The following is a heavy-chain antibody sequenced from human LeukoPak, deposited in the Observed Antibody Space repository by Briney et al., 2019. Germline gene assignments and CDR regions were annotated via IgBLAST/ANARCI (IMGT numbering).Heavy chain of an antibody. V-gene: IGHV1-18*01. CDR3: ARDRWPSYYDSSGYGFDY. Sequence: GASVNVSCKASVYTFTSYGISWVRQAPGQGLEWMGWISAYNGNTNYAQKLQGRVTMTTDTSTSTAYMELTSLRSDDTAVYYCARDRWPSYYDSSGYGFDYWGQGTLVTVSS. CDR1: VYTFTSYG. CDR2: ISAYNGNT. D-gene: IGHD3-22*01. J-gene: IGHJ4*02.